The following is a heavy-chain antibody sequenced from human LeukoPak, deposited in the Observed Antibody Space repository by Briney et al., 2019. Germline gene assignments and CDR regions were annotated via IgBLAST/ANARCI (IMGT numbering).Heavy chain of an antibody. D-gene: IGHD3-10*01. Sequence: PGGSLRLSCAASGFTFSSYEMNWVRQAPGKGLEWVSCISSSGSTIYYADSVKGRFTISRDNAKNSLYLQMNSLRAEDTAVYYCARDGGLLWFGELLSEPGYFDYWGQGTLVTVSS. CDR2: ISSSGSTI. CDR3: ARDGGLLWFGELLSEPGYFDY. V-gene: IGHV3-48*03. CDR1: GFTFSSYE. J-gene: IGHJ4*02.